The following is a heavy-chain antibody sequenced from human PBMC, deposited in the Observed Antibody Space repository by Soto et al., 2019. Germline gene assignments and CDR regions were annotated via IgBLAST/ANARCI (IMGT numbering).Heavy chain of an antibody. Sequence: ASVKVSCKASGDTDTNYVISWVRQAPGQGLEWMGGIFPKFGTTYSAQKLQDRLTITADESTSTVYMQLSSLGLDDTAVYYCEAEMTFGKLSVVWGQGTTVTVSS. CDR1: GDTDTNYV. J-gene: IGHJ6*02. D-gene: IGHD3-16*02. CDR3: EAEMTFGKLSVV. CDR2: IFPKFGTT. V-gene: IGHV1-69*13.